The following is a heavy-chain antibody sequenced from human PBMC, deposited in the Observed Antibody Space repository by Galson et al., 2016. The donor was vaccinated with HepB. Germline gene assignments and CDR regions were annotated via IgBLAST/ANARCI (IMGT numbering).Heavy chain of an antibody. Sequence: SLRLSCATSGFTFSSYSMNWVRQAPGKGLEWVSSISSSSSYIYYADSVKGRFTLSRDNAKNSLYLQMNSLRAEDTAVYYCARDRLDDYYDSSGYYYFDYWGQETLVTGSS. D-gene: IGHD3-22*01. V-gene: IGHV3-21*01. J-gene: IGHJ4*02. CDR2: ISSSSSYI. CDR1: GFTFSSYS. CDR3: ARDRLDDYYDSSGYYYFDY.